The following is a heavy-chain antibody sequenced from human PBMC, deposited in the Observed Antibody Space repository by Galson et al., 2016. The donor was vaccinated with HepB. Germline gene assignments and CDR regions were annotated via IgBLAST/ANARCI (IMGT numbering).Heavy chain of an antibody. Sequence: RLSCAASGFTFSSYSMNWVRQAPGKGLEWVSYISSGAIYYSDSVKGRFTISRDNAKNSLYLQMNSLRDEDTAVYYCVKGAGTIDYWGQGTLVTVSS. CDR3: VKGAGTIDY. CDR2: ISSGAI. D-gene: IGHD6-19*01. V-gene: IGHV3-48*02. J-gene: IGHJ4*02. CDR1: GFTFSSYS.